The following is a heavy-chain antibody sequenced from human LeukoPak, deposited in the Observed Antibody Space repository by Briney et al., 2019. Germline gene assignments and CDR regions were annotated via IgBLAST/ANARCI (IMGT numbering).Heavy chain of an antibody. CDR2: IYYSGST. V-gene: IGHV4-59*01. Sequence: SETLSLTCTVSGGSISSYYWSWIRQPPGKGLEWIGYIYYSGSTNYNPSLKSRVTISVDTSKNQFSLKLSSVTAADTAVYYCARGSDSSSLYYYYYMDVWGKGTTVTVSS. D-gene: IGHD6-6*01. J-gene: IGHJ6*03. CDR3: ARGSDSSSLYYYYYMDV. CDR1: GGSISSYY.